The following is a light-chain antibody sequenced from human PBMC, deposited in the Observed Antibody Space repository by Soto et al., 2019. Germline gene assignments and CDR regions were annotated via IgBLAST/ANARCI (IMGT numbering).Light chain of an antibody. CDR1: SSNIGSNT. Sequence: QSVLTQPPSASGTPGQTVIISCSGSSSNIGSNTVNWYQQLPGTAPKLLIFSNSQRPSGVPDRFSGSRSGTSASLPITGVQSGDEAHYYCAAWDDGLNALVFGGGTKLTVL. J-gene: IGLJ2*01. CDR3: AAWDDGLNALV. V-gene: IGLV1-44*01. CDR2: SNS.